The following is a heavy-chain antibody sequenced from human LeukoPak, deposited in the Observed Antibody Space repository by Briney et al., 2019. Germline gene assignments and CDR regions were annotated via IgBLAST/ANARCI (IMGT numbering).Heavy chain of an antibody. CDR3: ARDRGSCFDY. Sequence: PGGSLRLSCAASGFTFSDYHMSWIRQAPGKGLEWASDISSSDNTMYYADSVKGRFTISRDNAKNSLYLQMNSLRAEDTAVYYYARDRGSCFDYWGQGTLITVSS. CDR1: GFTFSDYH. J-gene: IGHJ4*02. CDR2: ISSSDNTM. V-gene: IGHV3-11*01. D-gene: IGHD3-10*01.